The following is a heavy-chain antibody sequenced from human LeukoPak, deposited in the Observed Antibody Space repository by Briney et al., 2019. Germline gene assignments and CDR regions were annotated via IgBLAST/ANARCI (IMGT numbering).Heavy chain of an antibody. CDR1: GFTFNIYA. D-gene: IGHD2-2*01. J-gene: IGHJ4*02. V-gene: IGHV3-21*01. CDR3: ARGALGSSSTSCGY. Sequence: PGGSLRLSCAASGFTFNIYAMSWVRQAPGKGLEWVSSISSSSSYIYYADSVKGRFTISRDNAKNSLYLQMNSLRAEDTAVYYCARGALGSSSTSCGYWGQGTLVTVSS. CDR2: ISSSSSYI.